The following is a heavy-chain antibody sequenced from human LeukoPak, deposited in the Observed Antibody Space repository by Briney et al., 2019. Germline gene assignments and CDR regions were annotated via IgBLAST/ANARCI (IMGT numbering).Heavy chain of an antibody. J-gene: IGHJ6*02. CDR2: MYYTGET. Sequence: SDTLSLTCAVSGYSISSNNWWAWIRQPPGKGLEWIGYMYYTGETFYNPSLKSRVTISVDTSKNQFSLKLSSVTAADTAVYYCARLPARFFYGMDVWGQGTTVTVSS. D-gene: IGHD3-3*01. V-gene: IGHV4-28*01. CDR1: GYSISSNNW. CDR3: ARLPARFFYGMDV.